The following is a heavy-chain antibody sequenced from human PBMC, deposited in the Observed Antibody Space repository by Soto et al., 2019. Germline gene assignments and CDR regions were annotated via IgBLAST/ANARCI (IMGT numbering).Heavy chain of an antibody. Sequence: GGSLRLSCAASGFTFSSYAMSWVRQAPGKGLEWVSAISGSGGSTYYADSVKGRFTISRDNSKNTLYLQMNSLRAEETAVYYCALHSSGYQFFDYWGQGTLVTVSS. CDR1: GFTFSSYA. V-gene: IGHV3-23*01. CDR2: ISGSGGST. D-gene: IGHD3-22*01. J-gene: IGHJ4*02. CDR3: ALHSSGYQFFDY.